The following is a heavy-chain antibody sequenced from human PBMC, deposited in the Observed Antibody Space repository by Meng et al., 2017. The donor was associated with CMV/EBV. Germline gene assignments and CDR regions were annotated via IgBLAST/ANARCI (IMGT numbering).Heavy chain of an antibody. CDR2: ISYDGSNK. CDR1: GFTFSSYA. Sequence: GGSLRLSCAASGFTFSSYAMHWVRQAPGKGLEWVAVISYDGSNKYYADSVKGRFTISRDNSKNTLYLQMNSLRAEDTAVYYCARTGSCWLVWNYFDYWGQGTLVTVSS. CDR3: ARTGSCWLVWNYFDY. D-gene: IGHD1-26*01. V-gene: IGHV3-30*04. J-gene: IGHJ4*02.